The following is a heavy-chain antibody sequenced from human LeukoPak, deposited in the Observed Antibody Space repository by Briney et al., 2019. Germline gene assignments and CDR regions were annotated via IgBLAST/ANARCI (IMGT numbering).Heavy chain of an antibody. D-gene: IGHD2-8*01. Sequence: SVKVSCKASGGTFSSYAISWVRQAPGQGLEWMGGIIPIFGTANYAQKFQGRVTITADESTGTAYMELSSLRSEDTAVYYCARGGEYCTNGVCQSDDYWGQGTLVTVSS. CDR1: GGTFSSYA. V-gene: IGHV1-69*01. J-gene: IGHJ4*02. CDR3: ARGGEYCTNGVCQSDDY. CDR2: IIPIFGTA.